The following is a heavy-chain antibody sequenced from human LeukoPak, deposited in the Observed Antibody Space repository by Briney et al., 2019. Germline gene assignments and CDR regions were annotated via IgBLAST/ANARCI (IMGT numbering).Heavy chain of an antibody. CDR3: ASYCSSTSCYGPGYYYYGMDV. D-gene: IGHD2-2*01. CDR2: ISYDGSNK. Sequence: GGSLRLSCAASGFTFSSYAMHWVRQAPGKGLEWVAVISYDGSNKYYADSVKGRFTISRDNSKNTLYLQMNSLRAEDTAVYYCASYCSSTSCYGPGYYYYGMDVWGQGTTVTVSS. J-gene: IGHJ6*02. CDR1: GFTFSSYA. V-gene: IGHV3-30-3*01.